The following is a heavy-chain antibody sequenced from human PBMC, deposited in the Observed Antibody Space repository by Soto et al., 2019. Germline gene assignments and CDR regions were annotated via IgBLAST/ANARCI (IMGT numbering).Heavy chain of an antibody. CDR1: GASVSTGVYY. CDR2: IDNSGST. J-gene: IGHJ4*02. D-gene: IGHD3-10*02. CDR3: AGAVSDFDVRRYRTSYFDQ. Sequence: LSLTCTVPGASVSTGVYYWTWIRQHPGKGLEWIGYIDNSGSTYYNPSLTGRVDISVDTSKNEFSLNLQSLTAADTAFYYCAGAVSDFDVRRYRTSYFDQWGQGILVTVSS. V-gene: IGHV4-31*03.